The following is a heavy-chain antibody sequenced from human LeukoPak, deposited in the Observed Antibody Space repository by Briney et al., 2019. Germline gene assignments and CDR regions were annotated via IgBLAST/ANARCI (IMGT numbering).Heavy chain of an antibody. D-gene: IGHD2-21*01. CDR2: ISSSSSYI. V-gene: IGHV3-21*01. CDR3: ARDASCGGDCQSFDY. CDR1: GFTFSSYS. Sequence: GGSLRLSCAASGFTFSSYSMNWVRQAPGKGLDWVSSISSSSSYIYYADSVKGRFTISRDNAKNSLYLQMNSLRAEDTAVYYCARDASCGGDCQSFDYWGQGTLVIVSS. J-gene: IGHJ4*02.